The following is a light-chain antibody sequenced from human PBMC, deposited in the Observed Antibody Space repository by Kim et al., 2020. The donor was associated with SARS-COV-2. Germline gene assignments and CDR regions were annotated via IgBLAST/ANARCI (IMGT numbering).Light chain of an antibody. CDR2: WAS. V-gene: IGKV4-1*01. CDR3: QQYYSTPLT. CDR1: QSVLYSSNNKNY. Sequence: APINCKSSQSVLYSSNNKNYLAWYQQKPGQPPKLLIYWASTRESGVPDRFSGSGSGTDFTLTISSLQAEDVAVYYCQQYYSTPLTFGGGTKVDIK. J-gene: IGKJ4*01.